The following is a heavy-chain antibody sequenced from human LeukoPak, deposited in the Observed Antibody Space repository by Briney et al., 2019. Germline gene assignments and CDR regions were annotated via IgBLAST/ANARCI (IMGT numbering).Heavy chain of an antibody. D-gene: IGHD3-22*01. CDR1: GFPFTSYW. Sequence: GASLHISCAASGFPFTSYWMRWVRHAPGRGLGWVLRVSSDGSRTSSADPVKGRSTISRANAKNTLPLQSNGIRAAPTACFSCARVDVGLNYASFDGAVAIWGQGTMVTVSS. CDR2: VSSDGSRT. CDR3: ARVDVGLNYASFDGAVAI. J-gene: IGHJ3*02. V-gene: IGHV3-74*01.